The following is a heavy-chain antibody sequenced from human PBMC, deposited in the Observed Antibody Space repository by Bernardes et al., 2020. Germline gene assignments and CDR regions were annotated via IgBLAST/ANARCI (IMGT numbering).Heavy chain of an antibody. J-gene: IGHJ2*01. CDR1: GFTFSSYG. CDR3: AKRKEWLRHWYFDL. D-gene: IGHD5-12*01. CDR2: ISYDGSNK. V-gene: IGHV3-30*18. Sequence: GGSLRLSCAASGFTFSSYGMHWVRQAPGKGLEWVAVISYDGSNKYYADSVKGRFTISRDNSKNTLYLQMNSLRAEDTAVYYCAKRKEWLRHWYFDLWGRGTLVTVSS.